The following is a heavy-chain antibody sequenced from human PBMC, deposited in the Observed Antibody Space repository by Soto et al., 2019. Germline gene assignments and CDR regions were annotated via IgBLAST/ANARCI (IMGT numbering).Heavy chain of an antibody. D-gene: IGHD3-10*01. V-gene: IGHV1-46*03. J-gene: IGHJ6*03. CDR3: ARGLGVRGVIIRDYYYYYMDV. CDR1: GYTFTSYY. Sequence: QVQLVQSGAEVKKPGASVKVSCKASGYTFTSYYMHWVRQAPGQGLEWMGIINPSGGSTSYAQKFQGRVTMTRDTSTSTVYMERSSLRSEDTAVYYCARGLGVRGVIIRDYYYYYMDVWGKGTTVTVSS. CDR2: INPSGGST.